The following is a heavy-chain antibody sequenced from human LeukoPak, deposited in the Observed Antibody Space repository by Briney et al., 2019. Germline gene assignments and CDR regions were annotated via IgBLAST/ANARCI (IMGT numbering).Heavy chain of an antibody. J-gene: IGHJ4*02. CDR3: ARLDLVSGWPFDY. CDR2: IYYSGST. D-gene: IGHD6-19*01. CDR1: GGSISSGDYY. V-gene: IGHV4-30-4*02. Sequence: PSETLSLTCTVSGGSISSGDYYWSWIRQPPGKGLEWIGYIYYSGSTYYNPSLKSRVTISVDTSKDQFSLKLSSVTAADTAVYYCARLDLVSGWPFDYWGQGTLVTVSS.